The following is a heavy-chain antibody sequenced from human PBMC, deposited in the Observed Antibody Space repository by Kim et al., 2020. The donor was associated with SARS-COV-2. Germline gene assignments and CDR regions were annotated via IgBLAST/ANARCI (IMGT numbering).Heavy chain of an antibody. D-gene: IGHD2-15*01. CDR2: ISGSSIST. CDR1: GFTFSSYA. CDR3: AKDTAEWYCSGGSCGNWFDP. J-gene: IGHJ5*02. Sequence: GGSLRLSCAASGFTFSSYAMSWVRQAPGKGLEWVSAISGSSISTYYADSVKGRFTISRDNSKNTLYPQMNSLRAEDTAVYYCAKDTAEWYCSGGSCGNWFDPWGQGTLVTVSS. V-gene: IGHV3-23*01.